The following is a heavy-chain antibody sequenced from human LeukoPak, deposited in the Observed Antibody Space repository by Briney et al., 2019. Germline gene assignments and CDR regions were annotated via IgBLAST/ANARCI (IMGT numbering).Heavy chain of an antibody. J-gene: IGHJ6*02. CDR3: ARALYSYGPYYYYGMDV. Sequence: GGSLRLSCAASGFTFSNYWMHWVRHAPGKGLVWVSRINSDGSSTSYADSVKGRFTISRDNAKNTLYLQMNSLRAEDTAVYYCARALYSYGPYYYYGMDVWGQGTTVTVSS. V-gene: IGHV3-74*01. CDR1: GFTFSNYW. CDR2: INSDGSST. D-gene: IGHD5-18*01.